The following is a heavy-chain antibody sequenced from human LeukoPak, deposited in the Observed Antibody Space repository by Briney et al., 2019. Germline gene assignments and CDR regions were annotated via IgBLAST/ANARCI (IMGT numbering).Heavy chain of an antibody. CDR3: ARGYFPTIFGVAYDY. CDR1: GGSFSGYY. CDR2: INHSGST. Sequence: SETLSLTCAVYGGSFSGYYWSWTRQPPGKGLEWIGEINHSGSTNYNPSLKSRVTISVDTSKNQFSLKLSSVTAADTAVYYCARGYFPTIFGVAYDYWGQGTLVTVSS. D-gene: IGHD3-3*01. V-gene: IGHV4-34*01. J-gene: IGHJ4*02.